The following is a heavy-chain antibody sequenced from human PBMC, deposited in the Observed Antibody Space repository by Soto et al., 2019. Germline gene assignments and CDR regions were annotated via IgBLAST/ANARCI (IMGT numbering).Heavy chain of an antibody. CDR3: ARVLPDGDYEGYYGMDV. V-gene: IGHV1-8*01. J-gene: IGHJ6*02. CDR1: GYTFTSYD. CDR2: MNPNSGNT. D-gene: IGHD4-17*01. Sequence: ASVKVSCKASGYTFTSYDINWVRQATGQGLEWMGWMNPNSGNTGYAQKFQGRVTMTRNTSISTAYMELSSLRSEDTAVYYCARVLPDGDYEGYYGMDVWGQGTTVTVSS.